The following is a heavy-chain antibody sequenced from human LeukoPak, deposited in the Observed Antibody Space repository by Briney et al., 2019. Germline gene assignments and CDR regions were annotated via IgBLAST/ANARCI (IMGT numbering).Heavy chain of an antibody. CDR2: ISYDGSNK. J-gene: IGHJ6*02. Sequence: GRSLRLSCAASGFTFSSYAMHWVRQAPGKGLEWVAVISYDGSNKYYADSVKGRFTISRDNSKNTLYLQMNSLRAEDTAVYYCARGSEDAYDFWSGHMDVWGQGTTVTVSS. CDR1: GFTFSSYA. V-gene: IGHV3-30-3*01. CDR3: ARGSEDAYDFWSGHMDV. D-gene: IGHD3-3*01.